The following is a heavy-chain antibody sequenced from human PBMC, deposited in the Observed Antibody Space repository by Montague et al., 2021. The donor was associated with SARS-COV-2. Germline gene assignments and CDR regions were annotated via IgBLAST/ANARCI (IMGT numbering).Heavy chain of an antibody. D-gene: IGHD3-22*01. V-gene: IGHV4-61*02. Sequence: TLSLTCTVSGGSVSSGSYYWSWIRQPAGKGLEWIGRIYTSGSSNYNPSRKSRVTISVDTSKNQFSLKVSSVTAADTAVYYCARERSADYYDGSGYHSYKYGMDVWGQGTTVTVSS. CDR2: IYTSGSS. CDR1: GGSVSSGSYY. CDR3: ARERSADYYDGSGYHSYKYGMDV. J-gene: IGHJ6*02.